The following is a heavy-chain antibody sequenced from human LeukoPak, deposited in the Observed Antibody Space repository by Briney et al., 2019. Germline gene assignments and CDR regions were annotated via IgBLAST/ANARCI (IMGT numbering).Heavy chain of an antibody. Sequence: GESLKSSCKGSGYSFTSYWIGWVRQMPGKGLEWMGIIYPGDSDTRYSPSFQGQVTISADKSISTAYLQWSSLKASDTAMYYCARRGRITMVRGARGSAFDIWGQGTMVTVSS. CDR1: GYSFTSYW. CDR3: ARRGRITMVRGARGSAFDI. D-gene: IGHD3-10*01. V-gene: IGHV5-51*01. CDR2: IYPGDSDT. J-gene: IGHJ3*02.